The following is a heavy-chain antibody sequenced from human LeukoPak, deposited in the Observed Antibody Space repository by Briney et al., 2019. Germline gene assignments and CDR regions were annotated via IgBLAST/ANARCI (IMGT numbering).Heavy chain of an antibody. CDR1: GYTFTGYY. CDR3: ARGPPDYYDSSGWFDP. D-gene: IGHD3-22*01. CDR2: INPNSGGT. V-gene: IGHV1-2*02. Sequence: ASVKVSCTASGYTFTGYYMHWVRQAPGQGLEWMGWINPNSGGTNYAQKFQGRVTMTRDTSISTAYMELSRLRSDDTAVYYCARGPPDYYDSSGWFDPWGQGTLVTVSS. J-gene: IGHJ5*02.